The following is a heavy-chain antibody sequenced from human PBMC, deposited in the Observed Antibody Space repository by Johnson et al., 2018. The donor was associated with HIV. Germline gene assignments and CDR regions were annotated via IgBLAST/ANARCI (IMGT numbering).Heavy chain of an antibody. V-gene: IGHV3-15*01. J-gene: IGHJ3*02. D-gene: IGHD6-19*01. Sequence: MSWIRQAPGKGLEWVGRLKSRTDGETADYAAPVKGRFTISRDDSKNTLYLQMNSLRAEDTAVYYCAKRGSGWPSDAFDIWGQGTMVTVSS. CDR2: LKSRTDGETA. CDR3: AKRGSGWPSDAFDI.